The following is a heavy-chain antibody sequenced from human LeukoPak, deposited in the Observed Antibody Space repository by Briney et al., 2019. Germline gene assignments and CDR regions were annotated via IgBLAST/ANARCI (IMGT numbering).Heavy chain of an antibody. V-gene: IGHV6-1*01. CDR3: ARVAAVAGDYWYFDL. CDR1: GDSVSSNGAA. D-gene: IGHD6-19*01. CDR2: TYYRSKWYH. Sequence: SQTLSLTCDISGDSVSSNGAAWNWIRQSPSRGLEWLGRTYYRSKWYHDYAISVKSRITINPDTSKNQFSLQLNSVTPEDTAVYYCARVAAVAGDYWYFDLWGRGTLVTVSS. J-gene: IGHJ2*01.